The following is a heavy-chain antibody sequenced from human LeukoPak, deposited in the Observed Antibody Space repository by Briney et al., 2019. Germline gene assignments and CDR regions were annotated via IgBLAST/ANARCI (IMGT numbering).Heavy chain of an antibody. Sequence: GASVKVSCKASGYTFTSYAMHWVRQAPGQRLEWMGWINAGNGNTKYSQKFQGRVTITRDTSASTAYMELSSLRSEDTAVYYCARYYYDSSGYPFFDYWGQGTLVTVSS. CDR1: GYTFTSYA. CDR3: ARYYYDSSGYPFFDY. D-gene: IGHD3-22*01. CDR2: INAGNGNT. J-gene: IGHJ4*02. V-gene: IGHV1-3*01.